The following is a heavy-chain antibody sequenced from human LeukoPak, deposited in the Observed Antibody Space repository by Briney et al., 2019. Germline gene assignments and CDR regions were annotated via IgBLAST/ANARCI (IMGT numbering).Heavy chain of an antibody. D-gene: IGHD2-2*01. Sequence: PGGSLRLSCAASGFTFSSYGMHWVRQAPGKGLEWVAVISYDGSNKYYADSVKGRFTISRDNSKNTLYLQMNSLRAEDTAVYYCARSRTLIDAFDIWGQGTMVTVSS. CDR1: GFTFSSYG. J-gene: IGHJ3*02. CDR2: ISYDGSNK. CDR3: ARSRTLIDAFDI. V-gene: IGHV3-30*03.